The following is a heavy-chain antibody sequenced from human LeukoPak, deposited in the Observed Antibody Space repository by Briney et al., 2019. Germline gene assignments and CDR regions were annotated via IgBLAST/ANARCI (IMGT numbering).Heavy chain of an antibody. V-gene: IGHV1-18*01. CDR2: ISAYNGNI. D-gene: IGHD3-10*01. CDR3: ARVDGALGSPHY. J-gene: IGHJ4*02. Sequence: ASVKVSCKASGYTFISYGITWVRQAPGQGLEWLGWISAYNGNIDYAQKLQGRVTLTTDTSTSTAYMEVRSLRSDDTAVYYCARVDGALGSPHYWGQGTLVTVSS. CDR1: GYTFISYG.